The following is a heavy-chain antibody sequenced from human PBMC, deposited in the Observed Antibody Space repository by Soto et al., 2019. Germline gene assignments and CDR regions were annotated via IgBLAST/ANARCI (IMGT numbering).Heavy chain of an antibody. J-gene: IGHJ6*02. CDR1: GFTFSSCA. V-gene: IGHV3-23*01. CDR2: IIDSGAST. Sequence: AGGSLRLSCAASGFTFSSCAMGWVRRVPGKGLEWVSDIIDSGASTYYADSVKGRFTISRDNSKSTLYLQMNSLRAEDMALYYCAKGRSYYYYYGVDVWGQGTTVTVSS. CDR3: AKGRSYYYYYGVDV.